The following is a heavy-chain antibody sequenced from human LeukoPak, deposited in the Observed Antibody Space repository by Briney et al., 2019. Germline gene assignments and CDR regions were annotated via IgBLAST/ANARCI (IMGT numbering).Heavy chain of an antibody. V-gene: IGHV6-1*01. CDR3: ARDKATRRSGWFDR. CDR2: TYYRSKWYN. Sequence: SQTLSLTCAISGDSVSSNIVAWNWIRQSPSRGLEWLGRTYYRSKWYNESPESVKSRITITADTSRNQFSLHLNSVTPNDTAVYFCARDKATRRSGWFDRWGQGTLVTVSS. D-gene: IGHD3-10*01. CDR1: GDSVSSNIVA. J-gene: IGHJ5*02.